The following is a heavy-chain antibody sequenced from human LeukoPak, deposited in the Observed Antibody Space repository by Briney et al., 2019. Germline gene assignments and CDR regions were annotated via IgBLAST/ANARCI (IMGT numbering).Heavy chain of an antibody. Sequence: GGSLRLSCAASGFTFSSYWMHWVRQAPGKGLVWVPRINSDGSSTSYADSVKGRFTISRDNAKNTLYLQMNSLRAEDTAVYYCARDPGYSSILDYWGQGTLVTVSS. CDR2: INSDGSST. CDR3: ARDPGYSSILDY. V-gene: IGHV3-74*01. D-gene: IGHD6-13*01. J-gene: IGHJ4*02. CDR1: GFTFSSYW.